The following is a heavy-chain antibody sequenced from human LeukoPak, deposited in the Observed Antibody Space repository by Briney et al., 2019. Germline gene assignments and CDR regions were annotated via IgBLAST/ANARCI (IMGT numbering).Heavy chain of an antibody. J-gene: IGHJ4*02. V-gene: IGHV3-23*01. Sequence: PGGSLRLSCAASGFTFSSYTMSWVRQAPGKGLEWVSAISHTSEYTYHADSVKGWFTISRDNSKNTLYLQMNSLRAEDTAMYYCAKGSSAGRPYYFDYWGQGTLVTVSS. CDR1: GFTFSSYT. CDR2: ISHTSEYT. D-gene: IGHD3-10*01. CDR3: AKGSSAGRPYYFDY.